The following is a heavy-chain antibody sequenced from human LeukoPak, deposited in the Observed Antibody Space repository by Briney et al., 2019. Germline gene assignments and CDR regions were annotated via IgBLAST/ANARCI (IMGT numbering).Heavy chain of an antibody. D-gene: IGHD3-10*01. CDR1: GGSISSSNW. V-gene: IGHV4-4*02. CDR3: ARVLGGFGELFRSYGTDV. Sequence: SGTLSLTCAVSGGSISSSNWWSWVRQPPRKGLEWIGEIYHSGSTNYNPSLKSRVTISVDKSKNQFSLKLSSVTAADTAVYYCARVLGGFGELFRSYGTDVWGKGTTVTVSS. J-gene: IGHJ6*04. CDR2: IYHSGST.